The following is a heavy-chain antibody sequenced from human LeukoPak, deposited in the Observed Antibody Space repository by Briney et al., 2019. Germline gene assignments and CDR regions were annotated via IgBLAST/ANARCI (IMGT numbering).Heavy chain of an antibody. D-gene: IGHD3-9*01. J-gene: IGHJ4*02. Sequence: SETLSLTCTVSGGSLSSYYWSWIRQPPGKGLEWIGYIYYSGSTNYNPSLKSRVTISVDTSKNQFSLKLSSVTAADTAVYYCAREGRYFDWLSGHFDYWGQGTLVTVSS. CDR2: IYYSGST. CDR3: AREGRYFDWLSGHFDY. CDR1: GGSLSSYY. V-gene: IGHV4-59*01.